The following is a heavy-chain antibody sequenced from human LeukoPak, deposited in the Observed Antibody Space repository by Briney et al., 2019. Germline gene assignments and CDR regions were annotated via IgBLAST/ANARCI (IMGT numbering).Heavy chain of an antibody. V-gene: IGHV1-69*13. Sequence: GASVKVSCKASGGSFTNCPFHWVRQAPGQGLEWMGGIIPMFGSTDYAQKFQGRLTITADESTTTAYLELSSLRSEDTAVYYCARDGSAIPLYYYYYYMDVWGKGTTVTISS. CDR1: GGSFTNCP. D-gene: IGHD1-26*01. CDR2: IIPMFGST. J-gene: IGHJ6*03. CDR3: ARDGSAIPLYYYYYYMDV.